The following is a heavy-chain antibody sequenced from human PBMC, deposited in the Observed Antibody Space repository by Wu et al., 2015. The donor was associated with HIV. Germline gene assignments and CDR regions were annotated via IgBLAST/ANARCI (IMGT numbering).Heavy chain of an antibody. CDR2: IIPIFGTA. CDR1: GGTFSSYA. Sequence: QVQLVQSGAEVKKPGSSVKVSCKASGGTFSSYAISWVRQAPGQGLEWMGGIIPIFGTANYAQKFQGRVTITADESTSTAYMELSSLRSEDTAVYYCASLEGSARSHKNYYYYYMDVWGKGTTVTVSS. D-gene: IGHD1-1*01. V-gene: IGHV1-69*12. CDR3: ASLEGSARSHKNYYYYYMDV. J-gene: IGHJ6*03.